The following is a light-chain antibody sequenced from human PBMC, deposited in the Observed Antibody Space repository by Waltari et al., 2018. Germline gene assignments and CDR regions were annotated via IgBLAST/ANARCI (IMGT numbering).Light chain of an antibody. V-gene: IGKV3-20*01. CDR1: QSVSRS. CDR2: GAS. Sequence: IVLTQSPGTLSLSPGESATLSCRARQSVSRSLAWYHQKPGQAPKLLIYGASTRATGIPDRFTGSGSGTDFSLTISSLEPEDFAIYFCQHYVRLPATFGQGTKVEIK. J-gene: IGKJ1*01. CDR3: QHYVRLPAT.